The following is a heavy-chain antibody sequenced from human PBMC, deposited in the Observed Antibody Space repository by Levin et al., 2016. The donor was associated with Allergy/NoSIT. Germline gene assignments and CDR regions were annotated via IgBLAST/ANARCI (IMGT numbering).Heavy chain of an antibody. Sequence: GESLKISCAASGFTFSSYAMSWVRQAPGKGLEWVSVISGSGVTTYYAESVKGRFTISRDNSRNTVGLQMNSLRVEDTAVYYCARIACGNPYFAYAGCSFGMDVWGQGTTVTVSS. CDR3: ARIACGNPYFAYAGCSFGMDV. D-gene: IGHD1-26*01. CDR2: ISGSGVTT. CDR1: GFTFSSYA. J-gene: IGHJ6*02. V-gene: IGHV3-23*01.